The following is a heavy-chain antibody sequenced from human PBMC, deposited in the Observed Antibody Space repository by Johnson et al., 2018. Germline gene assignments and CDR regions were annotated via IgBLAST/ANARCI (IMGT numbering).Heavy chain of an antibody. V-gene: IGHV4-34*01. CDR3: ARGGWGFGERNGLDV. Sequence: QVQLQQWGAGLLKPSETLSLTCAVYGGSFSGYYWSWIRQPPGKGLEWIGEIKHSGSINYSPSLKSRDTISIDTSKNQFSLKLTSVTAADTALYYCARGGWGFGERNGLDVWGLGTTVAVSS. J-gene: IGHJ6*02. CDR2: IKHSGSI. CDR1: GGSFSGYY. D-gene: IGHD3-10*01.